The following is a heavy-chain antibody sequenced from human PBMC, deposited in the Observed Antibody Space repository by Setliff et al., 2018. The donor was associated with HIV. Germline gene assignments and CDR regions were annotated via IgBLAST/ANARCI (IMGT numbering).Heavy chain of an antibody. Sequence: KPSETLSLTCAVYGGSFSGYYWSWIRQPPGKGLEWIGEINHSGSTNYNPSLKSRVTISVDTSKNQFSLKLSSVTAADTAVYYCARQDYYYDSSGYYRWWEPFSWYFDLWGRGTLVTVSS. CDR2: INHSGST. CDR3: ARQDYYYDSSGYYRWWEPFSWYFDL. CDR1: GGSFSGYY. J-gene: IGHJ2*01. D-gene: IGHD3-22*01. V-gene: IGHV4-34*01.